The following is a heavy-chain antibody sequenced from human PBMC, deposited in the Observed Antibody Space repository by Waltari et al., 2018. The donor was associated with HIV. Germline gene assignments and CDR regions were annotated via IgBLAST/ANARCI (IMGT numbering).Heavy chain of an antibody. CDR3: ARSHDSSGYYNFDY. CDR1: GGAISTYY. D-gene: IGHD3-22*01. J-gene: IGHJ4*02. V-gene: IGHV4-59*01. Sequence: QVQLQESGPGLVKPSETLSLTCPGPGGAISTYYWSWIRQPPGKGLEWIGYIYYSGSTNYNPSLKSRVTISVDTSKNQFSLKLSSVTAADTAVYYCARSHDSSGYYNFDYWGQGTLVTVSS. CDR2: IYYSGST.